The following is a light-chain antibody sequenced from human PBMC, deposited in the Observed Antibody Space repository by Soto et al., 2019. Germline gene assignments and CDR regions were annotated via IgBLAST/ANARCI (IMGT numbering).Light chain of an antibody. J-gene: IGLJ2*01. V-gene: IGLV3-21*02. CDR2: DDR. Sequence: SYELTQAPSVSVAPGQTARITCGGDNIGSYSVHWYQQRPGQAPVLVVYDDRDRPLGIPERFSGSNSGNTATLTISRVEAGDEADYYCQLWESSRDPVVFGGGTKLTVL. CDR1: NIGSYS. CDR3: QLWESSRDPVV.